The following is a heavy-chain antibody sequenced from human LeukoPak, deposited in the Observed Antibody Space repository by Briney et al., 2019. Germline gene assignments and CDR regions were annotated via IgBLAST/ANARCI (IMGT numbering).Heavy chain of an antibody. V-gene: IGHV5-10-1*01. J-gene: IGHJ4*02. CDR3: ATPIAAAGTDYFDY. CDR2: IDPSDSYT. CDR1: GYSFTSYW. Sequence: RGESLRISCKGSGYSFTSYWISWVRQMPGKGLEWMGRIDPSDSYTNYSPSFQGHVTISADKSIRTAYLQWSSLKASDTAMYYCATPIAAAGTDYFDYWGQGTLVTVSS. D-gene: IGHD6-13*01.